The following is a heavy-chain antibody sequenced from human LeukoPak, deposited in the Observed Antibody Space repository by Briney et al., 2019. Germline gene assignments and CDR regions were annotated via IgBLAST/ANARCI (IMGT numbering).Heavy chain of an antibody. J-gene: IGHJ5*02. D-gene: IGHD3-3*01. Sequence: ASVKVSCKASGYTLTDYGITWVRQAPGQGLEWMGWISVYNDKTYYAQKFQGRVTMTTDTSTSTAYMGLTSLRSDDTAVYYCARVSFWITATGHNWFDPWGQGTLVTVSS. CDR2: ISVYNDKT. CDR1: GYTLTDYG. V-gene: IGHV1-18*01. CDR3: ARVSFWITATGHNWFDP.